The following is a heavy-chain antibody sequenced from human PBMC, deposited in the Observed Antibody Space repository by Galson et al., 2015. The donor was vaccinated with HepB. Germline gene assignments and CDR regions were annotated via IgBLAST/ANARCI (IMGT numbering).Heavy chain of an antibody. CDR3: AKDFEGGAYYGDKRRVGAFDI. J-gene: IGHJ3*02. D-gene: IGHD4-17*01. CDR1: GFTFSSYG. CDR2: ISYDGSNK. Sequence: SLRLSCAASGFTFSSYGMHWVRQAPGKGLEWVAVISYDGSNKYYADSVKGRFTISRDNSKNTLYLQMNSLRAEDTAVYYCAKDFEGGAYYGDKRRVGAFDIWGQGTMVTVSS. V-gene: IGHV3-30*18.